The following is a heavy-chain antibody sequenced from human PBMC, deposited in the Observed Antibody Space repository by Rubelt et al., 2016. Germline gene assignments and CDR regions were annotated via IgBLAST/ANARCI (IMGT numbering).Heavy chain of an antibody. CDR3: ARVRKSRYRSGWSYYYYYGMDV. D-gene: IGHD6-19*01. CDR2: IWYDGSNK. J-gene: IGHJ6*02. V-gene: IGHV3-33*01. CDR1: GFTFSSYG. Sequence: GGGVVQPGRSLRLSCAASGFTFSSYGMHWVRQAPGKGLEWVAVIWYDGSNKYYADSVKGRFTISRDNSKNTLYLHMNSLRAEDTAVYYCARVRKSRYRSGWSYYYYYGMDVWGQGTTVTVSS.